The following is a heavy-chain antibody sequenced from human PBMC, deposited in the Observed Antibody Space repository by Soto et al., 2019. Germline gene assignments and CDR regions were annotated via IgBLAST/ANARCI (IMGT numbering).Heavy chain of an antibody. J-gene: IGHJ4*02. V-gene: IGHV6-1*01. CDR3: AKENWANPDS. CDR1: GDSVSSNSAA. CDR2: TYYRSKWYN. D-gene: IGHD7-27*01. Sequence: PSQTLSLTCAISGDSVSSNSAAWNWIRQSPSRGLEWLGRTYYRSKWYNDYAVSVKSRITISRDNAKNSLFLQMNNLTVEDTAVYYCAKENWANPDSWGQGTLVTVSS.